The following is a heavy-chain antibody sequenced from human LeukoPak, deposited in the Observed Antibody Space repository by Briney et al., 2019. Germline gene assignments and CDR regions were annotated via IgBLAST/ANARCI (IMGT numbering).Heavy chain of an antibody. CDR1: GGSISSSSYY. D-gene: IGHD6-19*01. CDR3: ARHPRIAVAIDY. V-gene: IGHV4-39*01. CDR2: IYYSGST. J-gene: IGHJ4*02. Sequence: PSETLSHTCTVSGGSISSSSYYWGWIRQPPGKGLEWIGSIYYSGSTYYNPSLKSRVTISVDTSKNQFSLKLSSVTAADTAVYYCARHPRIAVAIDYWGQGTLVTVSS.